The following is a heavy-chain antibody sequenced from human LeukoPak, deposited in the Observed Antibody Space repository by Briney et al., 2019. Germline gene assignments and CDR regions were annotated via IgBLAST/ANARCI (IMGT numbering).Heavy chain of an antibody. CDR1: GGSISSSSYY. V-gene: IGHV4-39*07. Sequence: SETLSLTCTVSGGSISSSSYYWGWIRQPPGKGLEWIGSIYYSGSTNYNPSLKSRVTISVDTSKNQFSLKLSSVTAADTAVYYCAQNYGDTWTMFDPWGQGTLVTVSS. J-gene: IGHJ5*02. CDR2: IYYSGST. CDR3: AQNYGDTWTMFDP. D-gene: IGHD3-9*01.